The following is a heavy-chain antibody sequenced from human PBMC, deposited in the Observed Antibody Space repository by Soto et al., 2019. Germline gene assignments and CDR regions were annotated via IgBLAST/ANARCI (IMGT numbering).Heavy chain of an antibody. D-gene: IGHD3-22*01. CDR3: AREARYDRGVYHYEGIDY. CDR1: GFSFSDYS. CDR2: FSAGGDYR. V-gene: IGHV3-23*01. J-gene: IGHJ4*02. Sequence: VQLLQSGGGLAQPGGSLTLSCAASGFSFSDYSMNWVRRAPGKGLEWVSAFSAGGDYRHYADSVKGRFTISRDNSKNPLVLQMNSLRAEDTARYYCAREARYDRGVYHYEGIDYWGQGTLVTVSS.